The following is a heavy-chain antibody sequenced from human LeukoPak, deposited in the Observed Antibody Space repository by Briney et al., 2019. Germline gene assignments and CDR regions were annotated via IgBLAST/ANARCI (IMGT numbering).Heavy chain of an antibody. J-gene: IGHJ4*02. CDR2: ISYDGGDK. D-gene: IGHD6-19*01. V-gene: IGHV3-30*18. CDR1: GFTFSSYG. Sequence: GESLKISFVASGFTFSSYGMHWVRQAPGKGPEGVALISYDGGDKYYVDSVKGRFTISRDNSKNTLYLQMNSLRAEHTAVYYCAKVRYISGWPEFDYWGQGTLVTVSS. CDR3: AKVRYISGWPEFDY.